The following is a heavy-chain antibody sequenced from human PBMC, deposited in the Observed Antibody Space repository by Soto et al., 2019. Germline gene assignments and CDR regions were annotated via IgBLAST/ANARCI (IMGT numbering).Heavy chain of an antibody. Sequence: QVQLVESGGGVVQPGRSLRLSCAASGFTFSSYAMHWVRQAPGKGLEWVAVISYDGSNKYYADSVKGRFTISRDNSKNTLYLQMNSLRAEDTAVYYCARDSQAGRVVVVVAAAPNFDYWGQGTLVTVSS. CDR1: GFTFSSYA. J-gene: IGHJ4*02. V-gene: IGHV3-30-3*01. D-gene: IGHD2-15*01. CDR2: ISYDGSNK. CDR3: ARDSQAGRVVVVVAAAPNFDY.